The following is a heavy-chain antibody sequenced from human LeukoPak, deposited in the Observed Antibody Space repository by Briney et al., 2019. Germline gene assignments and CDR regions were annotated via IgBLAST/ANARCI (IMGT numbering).Heavy chain of an antibody. CDR2: IIPIFGTA. CDR3: ARGPELERFDY. CDR1: GGTFSRYA. Sequence: SVKVSCKASGGTFSRYAISWVRQAPAQGLEWMGGIIPIFGTANYAQKFQGRVTITTDESTSTAYMELSSLGSEDTAVYYCARGPELERFDYWGQGTLVTVSS. J-gene: IGHJ4*02. D-gene: IGHD1-1*01. V-gene: IGHV1-69*05.